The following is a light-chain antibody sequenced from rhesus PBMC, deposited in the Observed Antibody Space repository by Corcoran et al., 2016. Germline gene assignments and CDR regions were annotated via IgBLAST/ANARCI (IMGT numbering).Light chain of an antibody. CDR3: AQTISFPLT. J-gene: IGKJ4*01. V-gene: IGKV2-72*01. CDR2: GGS. Sequence: DIVMTQTPLSLPITPGEPASLSCRSSQSLLHRNGNTSLQWYLQNPGQSSQLLIYGGSNRASGVPYRFTGRGSGTDCTLKISKVEAEDVGVYFCAQTISFPLTFGGGSKVEIK. CDR1: QSLLHRNGNTS.